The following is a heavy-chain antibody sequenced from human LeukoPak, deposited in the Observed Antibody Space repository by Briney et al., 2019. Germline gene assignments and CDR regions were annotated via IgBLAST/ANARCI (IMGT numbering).Heavy chain of an antibody. Sequence: GGSLRLSFAAAGFPFSSYAMSWVRPAPGKGLEWVSAIIGSGGNTYYVDSVKGRFTISRDNSKKTLYLQRNSLRAEDTAVYYCAKDRGIIVVVPVDAFDIWGQGTMVTVSS. J-gene: IGHJ3*02. V-gene: IGHV3-23*01. CDR1: GFPFSSYA. CDR2: IIGSGGNT. D-gene: IGHD2-2*01. CDR3: AKDRGIIVVVPVDAFDI.